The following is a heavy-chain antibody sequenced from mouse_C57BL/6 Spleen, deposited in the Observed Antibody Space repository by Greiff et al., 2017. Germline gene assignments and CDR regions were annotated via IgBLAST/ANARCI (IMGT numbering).Heavy chain of an antibody. CDR1: GYSITSGYY. CDR3: ARDGYSAWFAY. J-gene: IGHJ3*01. CDR2: ISYDGSN. V-gene: IGHV3-6*01. Sequence: EVKLVESGPGLVNPSQSLSLPCSVTGYSITSGYYWNWIRQFPGNKLEWMGYISYDGSNNYNPSLNNRISITRDTSKNQFFLKLNSVTTEDTATYYCARDGYSAWFAYWGQGTLVTVSA. D-gene: IGHD2-3*01.